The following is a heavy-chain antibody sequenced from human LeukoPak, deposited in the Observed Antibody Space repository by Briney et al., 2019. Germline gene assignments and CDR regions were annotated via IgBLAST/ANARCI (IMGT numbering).Heavy chain of an antibody. CDR3: AREENCSGGSCYYY. CDR1: GYTFTSYY. V-gene: IGHV1-2*06. J-gene: IGHJ4*02. CDR2: INPNSGGT. D-gene: IGHD2-15*01. Sequence: ASVKLSCKASGYTFTSYYMHWVRQAPGQGLEWMGRINPNSGGTNYAQKFQGRITITRDTSISTAYRAMSRLRSDDTAVYYCAREENCSGGSCYYYWGQGTLVTVSS.